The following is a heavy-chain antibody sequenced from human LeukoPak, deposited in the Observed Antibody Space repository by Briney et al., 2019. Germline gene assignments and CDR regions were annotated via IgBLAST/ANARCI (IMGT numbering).Heavy chain of an antibody. J-gene: IGHJ6*04. CDR2: ISSSGSTI. D-gene: IGHD3-10*02. CDR1: GFTFSSYE. V-gene: IGHV3-48*03. Sequence: GGSLRLSCAASGFTFSSYEMNWVRQAPGKGLEWVSYISSSGSTIYYADSVKGRFTISRDNARNSLYLQMNSLRAEDTAVYYCAELGITMIGGVWSKGTTVTISS. CDR3: AELGITMIGGV.